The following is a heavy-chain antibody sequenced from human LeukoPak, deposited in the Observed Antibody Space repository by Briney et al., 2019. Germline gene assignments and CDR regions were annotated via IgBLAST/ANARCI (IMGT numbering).Heavy chain of an antibody. J-gene: IGHJ6*04. CDR3: ARVYHDILTGRYYYGMDV. Sequence: PGASLRLSCAASGFTFSSYAMHWARQAPGKGLEWVAVISYDGSNKYYADSVKGRFTISRDNSKNTLYLQMNSLRAEDTAVYYCARVYHDILTGRYYYGMDVWGKGTTVTVSS. CDR1: GFTFSSYA. CDR2: ISYDGSNK. D-gene: IGHD3-9*01. V-gene: IGHV3-30*04.